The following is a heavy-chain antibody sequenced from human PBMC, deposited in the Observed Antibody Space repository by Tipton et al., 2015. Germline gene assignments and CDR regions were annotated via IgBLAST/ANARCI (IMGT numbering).Heavy chain of an antibody. Sequence: LRLSCAVSAYSISSDYYWGWIRQPPGKGLEWIGSISHSGNTYYNPSLKSRVTISVDTSKNQFSPKLTSVTAADTAVYYCARGHKNGDSPWDYWGQGSLVTVSS. J-gene: IGHJ4*02. CDR2: ISHSGNT. V-gene: IGHV4-38-2*01. D-gene: IGHD4-17*01. CDR3: ARGHKNGDSPWDY. CDR1: AYSISSDYY.